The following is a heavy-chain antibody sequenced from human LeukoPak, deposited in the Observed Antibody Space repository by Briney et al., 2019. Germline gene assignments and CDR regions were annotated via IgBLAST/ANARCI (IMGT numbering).Heavy chain of an antibody. CDR2: ISGSGGST. CDR3: AKAEDIVVVVAATSFDY. V-gene: IGHV3-23*01. Sequence: GGSLRLSCAASGFTFSSYAMSWVRQAPGKGLEWVSAISGSGGSTYYADPVKGRFTISRDNSKNTLYLQMNSLRAEDTAVYYCAKAEDIVVVVAATSFDYWGRGTLVTVSS. D-gene: IGHD2-15*01. CDR1: GFTFSSYA. J-gene: IGHJ4*02.